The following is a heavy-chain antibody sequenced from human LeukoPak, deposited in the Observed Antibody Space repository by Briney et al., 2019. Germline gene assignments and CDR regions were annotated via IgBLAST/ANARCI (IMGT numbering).Heavy chain of an antibody. Sequence: ASVKVSCKASGYTFTSYGISWVRQAPGQGLEWMGWISAYNGNTNYAQKLQGRDTMTTDTSTSTAYMELRSLRSDDTAVYYCARPNTYCGGDCPLDYWGQGTLVTVSS. CDR2: ISAYNGNT. V-gene: IGHV1-18*01. D-gene: IGHD2-21*02. CDR1: GYTFTSYG. J-gene: IGHJ4*02. CDR3: ARPNTYCGGDCPLDY.